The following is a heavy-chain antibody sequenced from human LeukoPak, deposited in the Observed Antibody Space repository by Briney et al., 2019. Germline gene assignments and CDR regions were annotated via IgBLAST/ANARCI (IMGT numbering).Heavy chain of an antibody. D-gene: IGHD2-21*02. CDR3: AHKPAMWGDPNFDY. CDR2: IYWDDDK. J-gene: IGHJ4*02. Sequence: SGPTLVNPTQTLTLTCTFSGFSLSTSGVGVGWIRQPPGKALEWFALIYWDDDKRYSPSLKSRLTITKDTSKNQVVLTMTNMDPVDTATYYCAHKPAMWGDPNFDYWGQGTLVTVSS. V-gene: IGHV2-5*02. CDR1: GFSLSTSGVG.